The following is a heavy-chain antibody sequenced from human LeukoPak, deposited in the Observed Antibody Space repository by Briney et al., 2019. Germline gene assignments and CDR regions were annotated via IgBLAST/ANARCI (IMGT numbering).Heavy chain of an antibody. CDR3: ARLADYGNYGPREYLDF. CDR1: GFTFSSYG. V-gene: IGHV3-33*01. CDR2: TWYDGSNK. D-gene: IGHD4-11*01. Sequence: PGGSLRLSCAASGFTFSSYGMHWVRQAPGKGLEWVAVTWYDGSNKYYADSVKGRFTISRDNPKNTLYLQMNSLRVEDTAVYYCARLADYGNYGPREYLDFWGQGTLVTVSS. J-gene: IGHJ4*02.